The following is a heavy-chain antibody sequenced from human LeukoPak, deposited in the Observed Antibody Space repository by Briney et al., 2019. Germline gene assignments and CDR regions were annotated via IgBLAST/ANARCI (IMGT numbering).Heavy chain of an antibody. D-gene: IGHD7-27*01. CDR2: IGASGGDI. Sequence: GGSLRLSCATSGFTFSSYTMIWVRQAPGKGLEWVSIIGASGGDIHYADSVKGRFRISRDNPKNTLTLQMNSLRVDDTAVYYCARDPNWGSGYWGQGTLVTVS. J-gene: IGHJ4*02. CDR1: GFTFSSYT. V-gene: IGHV3-23*01. CDR3: ARDPNWGSGY.